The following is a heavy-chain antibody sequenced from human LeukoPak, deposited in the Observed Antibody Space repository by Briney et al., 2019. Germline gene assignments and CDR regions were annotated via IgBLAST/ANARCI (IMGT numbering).Heavy chain of an antibody. D-gene: IGHD1-26*01. CDR3: ARGWELLNDAFDI. Sequence: SETPSLTRTVSGGSLSSGSYYSGWIRHPPGKGLEWIESIYYSGSTYYNPSLKSRVTISVDTSKNQFSLKLSSVTAADTAVYYCARGWELLNDAFDIWGQGTMVTVSS. V-gene: IGHV4-39*01. CDR2: IYYSGST. J-gene: IGHJ3*02. CDR1: GGSLSSGSYY.